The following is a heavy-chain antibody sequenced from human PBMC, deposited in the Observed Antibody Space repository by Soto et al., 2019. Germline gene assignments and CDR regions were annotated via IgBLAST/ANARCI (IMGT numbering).Heavy chain of an antibody. D-gene: IGHD6-13*01. CDR1: GYTFTSYG. Sequence: QVQLVQSGAEVKKPGASVKVSCKASGYTFTSYGITWVRQAPGQGLEWMGWINAYNGKTQYAQKLQGRVTMTTDTSTSTAYMELRSLRSDDTAVYYCARVQSVAGGNYYFDYWGQGTLVTVSS. J-gene: IGHJ4*02. V-gene: IGHV1-18*01. CDR2: INAYNGKT. CDR3: ARVQSVAGGNYYFDY.